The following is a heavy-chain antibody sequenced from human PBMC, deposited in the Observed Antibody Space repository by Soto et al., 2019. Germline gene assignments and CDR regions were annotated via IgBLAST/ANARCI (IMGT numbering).Heavy chain of an antibody. D-gene: IGHD3-10*01. Sequence: SSETLSLTCGVSGGSISSTYSWNWVRQPPGGGLEWIGYMYHSGTTYYNLSLKSRVTISLDRSKNHFSLELNSVTAADTAVYFCAGGRYYGSGRLDALDIWGQGTMVTVS. CDR1: GGSISSTYS. CDR3: AGGRYYGSGRLDALDI. J-gene: IGHJ3*02. CDR2: MYHSGTT. V-gene: IGHV4-30-2*01.